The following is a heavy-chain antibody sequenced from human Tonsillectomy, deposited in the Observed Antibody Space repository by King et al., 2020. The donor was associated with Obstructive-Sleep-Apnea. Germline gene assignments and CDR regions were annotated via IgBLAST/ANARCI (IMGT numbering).Heavy chain of an antibody. CDR2: ISGSGGST. V-gene: IGHV3-23*04. D-gene: IGHD2-15*01. CDR3: AKTRGYCSGGSCYVDY. CDR1: GFTFSSYA. J-gene: IGHJ4*02. Sequence: VQLVESGGGLVQPGGSLRLSCAASGFTFSSYAMSWVRQAPGKGLEWVSAISGSGGSTYYADSVKGRFTISRDNSKKTLYLQMNSLRAEDTAVYYCAKTRGYCSGGSCYVDYWGQGTLVTVSS.